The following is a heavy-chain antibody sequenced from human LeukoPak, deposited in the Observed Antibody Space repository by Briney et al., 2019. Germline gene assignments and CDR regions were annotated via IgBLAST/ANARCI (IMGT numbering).Heavy chain of an antibody. CDR3: AKDSLRVVVAAAADY. CDR1: GFTFSSYA. J-gene: IGHJ4*02. D-gene: IGHD2-15*01. CDR2: ISYDGSNK. V-gene: IGHV3-30*04. Sequence: GRSLRLSCAASGFTFSSYAMHWVRQAPGKGLEWVAVISYDGSNKYYADSVKGRFTISRDNSKNTLYLQMNSLRAEDTAVYYCAKDSLRVVVAAAADYWGQGTLVTVSS.